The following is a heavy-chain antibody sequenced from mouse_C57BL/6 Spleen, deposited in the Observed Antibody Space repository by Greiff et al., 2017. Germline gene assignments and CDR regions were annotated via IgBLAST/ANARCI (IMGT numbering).Heavy chain of an antibody. CDR2: IYPRDGST. CDR1: GYTFTSYD. CDR3: ARPHTYYYRSSYGFAY. V-gene: IGHV1-85*01. J-gene: IGHJ3*01. Sequence: QVHVKQSGPELVKPGASVKLSCKASGYTFTSYDINWVKQRPGQGLEWIGWIYPRDGSTKYNEKFKGKATLTVDTSSSTAYMELHRLTSEDSAVYFCARPHTYYYRSSYGFAYWGQGTLVTVSA. D-gene: IGHD1-1*01.